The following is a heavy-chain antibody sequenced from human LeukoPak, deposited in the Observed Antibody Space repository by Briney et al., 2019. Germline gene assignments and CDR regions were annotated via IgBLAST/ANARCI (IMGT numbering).Heavy chain of an antibody. Sequence: GGSLRLSCAASGFTVSSNYMSWVRQAPGKGLEWVSVIYSGGSTYYADSVKGRFTISRDNSKNTLYLQMNSLRAEDTAVYYCAKVEETYYYDSSGYYSYWGQGTLVTVSS. J-gene: IGHJ4*02. CDR3: AKVEETYYYDSSGYYSY. V-gene: IGHV3-66*01. CDR1: GFTVSSNY. CDR2: IYSGGST. D-gene: IGHD3-22*01.